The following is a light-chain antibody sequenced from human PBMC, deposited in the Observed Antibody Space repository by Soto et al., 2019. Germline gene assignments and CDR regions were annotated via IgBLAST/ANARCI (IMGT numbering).Light chain of an antibody. CDR2: EVS. J-gene: IGLJ1*01. Sequence: QSALTQPASVSGSPGQSITISCTGTSSDVGSYNFVSWYQQLPGKAPKLMIYEVSNRPSGVSNRLSGSKSGNTASLTISGLQAEDEADYYCSSYTTSSNYVFGSGTKVTVL. CDR1: SSDVGSYNF. V-gene: IGLV2-14*01. CDR3: SSYTTSSNYV.